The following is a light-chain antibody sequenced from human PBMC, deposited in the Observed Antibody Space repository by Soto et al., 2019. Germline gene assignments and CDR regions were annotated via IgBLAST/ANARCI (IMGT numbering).Light chain of an antibody. Sequence: QSVLTQPPSVSGAPGQRVTISCTGSSSSIGAGYDVHWYQQRPGTAPKLLIFGNSNRPSGVPDRFSGSKSGTSASLTITGLQAEDEGDYYCQSYASTLSDRYVFGSGTKLTVL. V-gene: IGLV1-40*01. CDR2: GNS. CDR1: SSSIGAGYD. J-gene: IGLJ1*01. CDR3: QSYASTLSDRYV.